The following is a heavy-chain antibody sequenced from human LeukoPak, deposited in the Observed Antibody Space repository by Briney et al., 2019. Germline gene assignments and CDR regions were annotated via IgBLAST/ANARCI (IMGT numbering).Heavy chain of an antibody. V-gene: IGHV4-34*01. D-gene: IGHD3-10*01. CDR1: GGSISSYY. Sequence: SETLSLTCTVSGGSISSYYWSWIRQPPGKGLEWIGEINHSGSTNYNPSLKSRVTISVDTSKNQFSLKLSSVTAADTAVYYCASGIRGYYGSGSYPLSPFDYWGQGTLVTVSS. CDR2: INHSGST. J-gene: IGHJ4*02. CDR3: ASGIRGYYGSGSYPLSPFDY.